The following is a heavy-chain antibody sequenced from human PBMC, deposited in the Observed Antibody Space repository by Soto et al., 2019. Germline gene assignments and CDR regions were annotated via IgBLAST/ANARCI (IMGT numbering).Heavy chain of an antibody. Sequence: QVQLVQSGAEVKKPGSSVKVSCKASGGTFSSYAISWVRQAPGQGLEWMGGIIPIFGTANYAQKCQGRVTSTADKSTSTAYMELSSLRSEDTAVYYCATCGGDCYSPRDYYYGMDVWGQGTTVTVSS. CDR2: IIPIFGTA. CDR1: GGTFSSYA. D-gene: IGHD2-21*02. CDR3: ATCGGDCYSPRDYYYGMDV. V-gene: IGHV1-69*06. J-gene: IGHJ6*02.